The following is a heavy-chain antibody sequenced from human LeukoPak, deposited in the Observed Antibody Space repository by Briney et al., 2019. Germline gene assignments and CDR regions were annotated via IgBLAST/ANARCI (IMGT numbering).Heavy chain of an antibody. J-gene: IGHJ4*02. CDR1: GFTFSNYN. V-gene: IGHV3-21*06. Sequence: AGGSLRLSCAASGFTFSNYNMNWVRQAPGKGLEWVSVISSSSRYMYYADSVKGRFTISRDNAKNSLSLQMNSLRAEDTAVYYCARVSTAVSLAIDYWGQGTLVPVST. D-gene: IGHD6-13*01. CDR2: ISSSSRYM. CDR3: ARVSTAVSLAIDY.